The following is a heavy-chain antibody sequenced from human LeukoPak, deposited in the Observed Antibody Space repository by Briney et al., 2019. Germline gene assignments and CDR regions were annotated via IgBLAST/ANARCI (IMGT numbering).Heavy chain of an antibody. CDR1: GFTFSSYG. J-gene: IGHJ4*02. CDR3: AKDDDWLRFEH. CDR2: IRYDGGNK. Sequence: GGSLRLSCAASGFTFSSYGMHWVRQAPGKGLEWVTFIRYDGGNKYYADSVKGRFTISRDNSKNTLYLQMNSLRAEDTAVYYCAKDDDWLRFEHWGRGTPVSVSS. V-gene: IGHV3-30*02. D-gene: IGHD5-12*01.